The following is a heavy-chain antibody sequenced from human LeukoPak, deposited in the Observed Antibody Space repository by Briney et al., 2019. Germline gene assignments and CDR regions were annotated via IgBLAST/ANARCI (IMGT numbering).Heavy chain of an antibody. CDR3: AKDGQNDSPYSMDV. Sequence: GGSLRLSCGASGFIFRNYGMSWARQAPGEGLKWVAGINDNGGGAYYAESLKGRFTISRDNSKNTLYLQMSSLRAEDTAMYYCAKDGQNDSPYSMDVWGQGTTVTVSS. CDR1: GFIFRNYG. CDR2: INDNGGGA. J-gene: IGHJ6*02. V-gene: IGHV3-23*01. D-gene: IGHD3-16*01.